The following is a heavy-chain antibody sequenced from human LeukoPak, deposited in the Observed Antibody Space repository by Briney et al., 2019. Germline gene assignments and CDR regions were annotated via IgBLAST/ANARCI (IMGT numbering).Heavy chain of an antibody. J-gene: IGHJ4*02. D-gene: IGHD1-26*01. CDR2: ISSSSSYI. V-gene: IGHV3-21*01. CDR1: GFTFSSYS. CDR3: ARDFSSGSYLEDY. Sequence: GGSLRLSCAASGFTFSSYSMNWVRQAPGKGLEWVSSISSSSSYIYYADSVKGRFTISRDNAKDSLYLQMNSLRAEDTAVYYCARDFSSGSYLEDYWGQGTLVTVSS.